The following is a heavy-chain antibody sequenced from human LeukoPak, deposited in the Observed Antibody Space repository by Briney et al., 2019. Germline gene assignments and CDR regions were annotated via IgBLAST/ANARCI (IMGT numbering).Heavy chain of an antibody. D-gene: IGHD1-1*01. V-gene: IGHV3-11*05. J-gene: IGHJ4*02. CDR2: ISGSTGYT. CDR3: ARDPKKAYHNPFDY. CDR1: GFTFSDYY. Sequence: GGSLRLSCAASGFTFSDYYMNWIRQAPGKGLEWVSYISGSTGYTNYADSVKGRFTISRDNAKNSLYLQMNSLRAEDTAVYYCARDPKKAYHNPFDYWGQGTLVTVSS.